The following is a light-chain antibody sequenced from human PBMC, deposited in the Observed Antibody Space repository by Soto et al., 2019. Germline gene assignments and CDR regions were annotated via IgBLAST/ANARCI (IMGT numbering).Light chain of an antibody. Sequence: EIVMTQSPATLSVSRGERATLSCRASQSVSSNLAWYQQKPGQAPRLLIYGASTRATGIPARFSGSRSGTEFTLTISSLQSEDFAVYYCQQYNNWPYTFGQGTKLEIK. CDR1: QSVSSN. CDR2: GAS. J-gene: IGKJ2*01. CDR3: QQYNNWPYT. V-gene: IGKV3-15*01.